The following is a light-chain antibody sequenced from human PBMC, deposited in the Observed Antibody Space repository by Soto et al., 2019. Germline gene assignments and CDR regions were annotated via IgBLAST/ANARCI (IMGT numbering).Light chain of an antibody. CDR2: DAS. J-gene: IGKJ5*01. CDR1: QSVSSD. Sequence: IVLTQSPATLSLSPGERATLSCRASQSVSSDLAWYQQKTGQAPRLLIYDASNRATGIPARFSGSGSGTDFTLTISRLETEEVAGYYCQQYGSSPITFGQGTDWRL. CDR3: QQYGSSPIT. V-gene: IGKV3-20*01.